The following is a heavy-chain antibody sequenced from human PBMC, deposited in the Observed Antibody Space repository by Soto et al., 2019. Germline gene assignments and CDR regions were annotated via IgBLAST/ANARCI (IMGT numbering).Heavy chain of an antibody. CDR1: GDSVSRNSAS. J-gene: IGHJ4*02. CDR2: TYYRSKWYY. D-gene: IGHD4-17*01. Sequence: VQLQQSGPGLVKPSQTLSLTCVISGDSVSRNSASWNWIRQSPSRGLEWLGRTYYRSKWYYDYPVSVKSRIIINPDTSKNQFSLQLNSVSPEDTAVYYCARGGSGDYVANFDYWGQGTLVTVST. CDR3: ARGGSGDYVANFDY. V-gene: IGHV6-1*01.